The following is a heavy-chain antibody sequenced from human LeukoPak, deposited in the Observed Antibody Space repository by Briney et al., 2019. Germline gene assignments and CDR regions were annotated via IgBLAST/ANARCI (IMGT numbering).Heavy chain of an antibody. Sequence: SETLSLTCAVYGGSFSDYYWSWIRQPPAKGLEWIGEINHSGSTNYNPSLKSRVTISVDTSKNQFSLKLSSVTDADTAVYYCARGVGGYSGYGDFDYWGQGTLVTVSS. J-gene: IGHJ4*02. V-gene: IGHV4-34*01. CDR2: INHSGST. CDR3: ARGVGGYSGYGDFDY. D-gene: IGHD5-12*01. CDR1: GGSFSDYY.